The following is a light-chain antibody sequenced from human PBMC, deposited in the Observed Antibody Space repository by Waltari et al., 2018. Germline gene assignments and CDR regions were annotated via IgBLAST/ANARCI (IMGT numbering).Light chain of an antibody. J-gene: IGLJ3*02. CDR3: QVWDSDTYWV. Sequence: SYDLAQPLSVSVALGQSARISCGESNIETKSVHWYQQKPGQAPVLVIYRDTNRPSAIPDRFSASNSGNTATLIISRAQAGDEADYYCQVWDSDTYWVFGGGTRLTVL. V-gene: IGLV3-9*01. CDR2: RDT. CDR1: NIETKS.